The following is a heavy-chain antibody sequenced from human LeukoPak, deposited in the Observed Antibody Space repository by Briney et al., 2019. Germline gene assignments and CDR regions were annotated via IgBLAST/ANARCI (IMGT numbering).Heavy chain of an antibody. CDR1: GFTFSSYA. CDR2: ISYDGSNK. V-gene: IGHV3-30*04. Sequence: GGSLRLSCAASGFTFSSYAMHWVRQAPGKGLEWVAFISYDGSNKYYADSVKGRFTISRDNAKNSLYLQMNSLRAEDTAVYYCASARTTGTRVAFDIWGQGTMVTVSS. J-gene: IGHJ3*02. D-gene: IGHD1-1*01. CDR3: ASARTTGTRVAFDI.